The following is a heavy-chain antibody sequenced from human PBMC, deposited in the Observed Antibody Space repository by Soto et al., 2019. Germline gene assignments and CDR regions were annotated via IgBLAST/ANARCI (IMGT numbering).Heavy chain of an antibody. Sequence: GGSLRLSCAASGFTFSNAWMSWVRQAPGKGLGWVGRIKSKTDGGTTDYAAPVKGRFTISRDDSKNTLYLQMNILKTEDTAVYYCTTGYSSSSYYYYGMEVWGQGTTVTVSS. CDR1: GFTFSNAW. CDR3: TTGYSSSSYYYYGMEV. V-gene: IGHV3-15*01. J-gene: IGHJ6*02. D-gene: IGHD6-6*01. CDR2: IKSKTDGGTT.